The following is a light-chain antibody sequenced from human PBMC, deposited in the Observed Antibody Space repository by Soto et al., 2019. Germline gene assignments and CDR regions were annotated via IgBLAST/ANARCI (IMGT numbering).Light chain of an antibody. V-gene: IGKV3-20*01. Sequence: VLTQPPGTLALSPGERATLSCRASQTVRNNSLAWYQQKPGQAPRLLIYDASSRATGIPDRFSGGGSGTDFTLTISRLEPEDFAVYYCQQFSSYPLTFGGGTKVDIK. CDR3: QQFSSYPLT. J-gene: IGKJ4*01. CDR1: QTVRNNS. CDR2: DAS.